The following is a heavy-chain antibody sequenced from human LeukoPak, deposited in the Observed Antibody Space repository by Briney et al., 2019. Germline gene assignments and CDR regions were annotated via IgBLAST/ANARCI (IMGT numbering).Heavy chain of an antibody. D-gene: IGHD3-22*01. CDR2: ISAYNGNT. CDR3: ARRGSPEGPYYYDSSGFDY. Sequence: ASVKVSCKASGYTFTSYGISWVRQAPGQGLEWMGWISAYNGNTNYAQKLQGRVTMTTDTSTSTAYMELRSLRSDDTAVYYCARRGSPEGPYYYDSSGFDYWGQGTLVTVSS. CDR1: GYTFTSYG. J-gene: IGHJ4*02. V-gene: IGHV1-18*01.